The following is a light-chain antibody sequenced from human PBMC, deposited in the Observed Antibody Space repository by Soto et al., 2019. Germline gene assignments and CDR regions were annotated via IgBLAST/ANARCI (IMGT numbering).Light chain of an antibody. Sequence: EIVVTQSPGTLSLSPGERATLSCRASQSVSGTYLAWYQQKPGQAPRLLIYCASSRASGIPDRFSGSRSGTDFPLAVSRLEPEDFAVYFCQQYGSSPPYTFGQGTKVEIK. CDR2: CAS. J-gene: IGKJ2*01. V-gene: IGKV3-20*01. CDR1: QSVSGTY. CDR3: QQYGSSPPYT.